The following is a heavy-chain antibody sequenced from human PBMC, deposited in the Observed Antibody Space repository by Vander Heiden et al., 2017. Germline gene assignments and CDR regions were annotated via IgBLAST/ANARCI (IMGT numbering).Heavy chain of an antibody. CDR1: GYSFTSYW. D-gene: IGHD2-8*01. J-gene: IGHJ4*02. CDR3: ARRGYCTNGVCYRLFDY. CDR2: IHPGDSDT. Sequence: EVQLVQSGAEVKKPGESLKISCKGSGYSFTSYWIGWVSQMPGKGLEWMGIIHPGDSDTRYSPSSQGQVTISADKSISTAYLQWSSLKASDTAMYYCARRGYCTNGVCYRLFDYWGQGTLVTVSS. V-gene: IGHV5-51*01.